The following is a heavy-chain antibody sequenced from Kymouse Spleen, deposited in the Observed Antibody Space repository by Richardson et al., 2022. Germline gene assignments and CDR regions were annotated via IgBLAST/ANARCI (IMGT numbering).Heavy chain of an antibody. CDR2: INHSGST. V-gene: IGHV4-34*01. CDR1: GGSFSGYY. D-gene: IGHD6-13*01. Sequence: QVQLQQWGAGLLKPSETLSLTCAVYGGSFSGYYWSWIRQPPGKGLEWIGEINHSGSTNYNPSLKSRVTISVDTSKNQFSLKLSSVTAADTAVYYCARGLPGIAAAPYFDYWGQGTLVTVSS. J-gene: IGHJ4*02. CDR3: ARGLPGIAAAPYFDY.